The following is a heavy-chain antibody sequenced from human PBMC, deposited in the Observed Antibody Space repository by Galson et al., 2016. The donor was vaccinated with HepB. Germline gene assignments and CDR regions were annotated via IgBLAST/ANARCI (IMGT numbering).Heavy chain of an antibody. CDR2: INPDGTST. V-gene: IGHV3-74*03. CDR1: GFTFTYYW. J-gene: IGHJ6*02. D-gene: IGHD5-24*01. CDR3: TKRLSHGMDV. Sequence: SLRLSCAAPGFTFTYYWMDWVRQAPGEGLVWVSTINPDGTSTKYADSVKGRFTMSRDNAKNTLHLQMGSLRVDDTAVYYCTKRLSHGMDVWGQGTTVTVSS.